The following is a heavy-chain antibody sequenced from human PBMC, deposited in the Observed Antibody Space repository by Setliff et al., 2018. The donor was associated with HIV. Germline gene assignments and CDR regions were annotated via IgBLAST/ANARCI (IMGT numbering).Heavy chain of an antibody. CDR3: ARRTGDDWYYFDY. CDR1: GFTFDDYA. V-gene: IGHV3-23*01. D-gene: IGHD3-9*01. CDR2: ISWRNIGST. Sequence: GGSLRLSCAASGFTFDDYAMHWVRQAPGKGLEWVSGISWRNIGSTYFADSVKGRFTISRDNSKNTLYLQMNSLRTEDTAIYYCARRTGDDWYYFDYWGQGTLVTVSS. J-gene: IGHJ4*02.